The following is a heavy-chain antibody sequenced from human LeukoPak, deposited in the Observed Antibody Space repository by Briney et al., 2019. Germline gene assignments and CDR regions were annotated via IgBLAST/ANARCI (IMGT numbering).Heavy chain of an antibody. J-gene: IGHJ6*03. Sequence: SETLSLTCTVSGGSISSSSYYWGWIRQPPGKGLEWIGSIYYSGGTYYNPSLKSRVTISVDTSKNQFSLKLSSVTAADTAVYYCVTISGSYYKGYYYYYMDVWGKGTTVTVSS. CDR1: GGSISSSSYY. V-gene: IGHV4-39*07. CDR2: IYYSGGT. D-gene: IGHD3-10*01. CDR3: VTISGSYYKGYYYYYMDV.